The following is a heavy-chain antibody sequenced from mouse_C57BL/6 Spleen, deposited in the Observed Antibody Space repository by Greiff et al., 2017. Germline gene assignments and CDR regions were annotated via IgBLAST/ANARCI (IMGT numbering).Heavy chain of an antibody. D-gene: IGHD1-1*01. J-gene: IGHJ4*01. CDR2: ISSGSSTI. CDR3: ASSYNYAMDY. V-gene: IGHV5-17*01. Sequence: EVKLMESGGGLVKPGGSLKLSCAASGFTFSDYGMHWVRQAPEKGLEWVAYISSGSSTIYYADTVKGRFTISRDNAKNTLFLQMTSLRSEDTAVYYCASSYNYAMDYWGQGTSVTVSS. CDR1: GFTFSDYG.